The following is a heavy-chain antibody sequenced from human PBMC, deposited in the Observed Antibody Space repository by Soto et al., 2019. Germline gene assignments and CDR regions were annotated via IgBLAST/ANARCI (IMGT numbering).Heavy chain of an antibody. CDR2: INPSGGST. V-gene: IGHV1-46*01. CDR1: GYTFTSYY. D-gene: IGHD3-22*01. J-gene: IGHJ4*01. Sequence: ASVKVSCKASGYTFTSYYMHWVRQAPGQGLEWMGIINPSGGSTSYAQKFQGRVTMTRDTSTSTVYMELSSLRSEDTAVYYCARDQVIHYYDNSGYYAEGGFDYWG. CDR3: ARDQVIHYYDNSGYYAEGGFDY.